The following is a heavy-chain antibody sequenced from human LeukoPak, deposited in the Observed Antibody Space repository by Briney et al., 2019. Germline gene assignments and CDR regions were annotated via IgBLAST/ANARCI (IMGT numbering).Heavy chain of an antibody. D-gene: IGHD3-10*01. CDR2: ISYDGSNE. Sequence: PGGSLRLSCAASGFTFSSCGLHWVRQAPGKGLEWVAVISYDGSNEYYADSVKGRFSISRDNSKYTVYLQMSSLRAEDTAVYYCAKDLDYYASGSHYVDYWGQGTLVTVSS. CDR1: GFTFSSCG. J-gene: IGHJ4*02. CDR3: AKDLDYYASGSHYVDY. V-gene: IGHV3-30*18.